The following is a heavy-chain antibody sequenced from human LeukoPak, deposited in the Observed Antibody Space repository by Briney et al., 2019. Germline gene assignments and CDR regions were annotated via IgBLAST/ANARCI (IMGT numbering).Heavy chain of an antibody. D-gene: IGHD6-13*01. CDR1: GGFISSSSDD. V-gene: IGHV4-39*01. CDR3: ARRLERGAAAELMRGSFVP. Sequence: RASETLSLTCTVSGGFISSSSDDWGWIRQPPGKGLEWIGSIYYSGSTYYNPSLKSRVTISVDTAKNQFSLKLSSVTSPDTAVYYCARRLERGAAAELMRGSFVPRAQGTLVTVSS. J-gene: IGHJ5*02. CDR2: IYYSGST.